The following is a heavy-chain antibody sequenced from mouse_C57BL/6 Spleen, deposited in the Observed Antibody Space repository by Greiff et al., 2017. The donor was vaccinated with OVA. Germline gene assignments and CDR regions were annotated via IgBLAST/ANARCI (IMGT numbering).Heavy chain of an antibody. Sequence: EVQLQESGPGMVKPSQSLSLTCTVTGYSITSGYDWHWIRHFPGNKLEWMGYISYSGSTNYNPSLKSRISITHDTSKNHFFLKLNSVTTEDTATYYCARGPYDYVFDYWGQGTTLTVSS. V-gene: IGHV3-1*01. CDR1: GYSITSGYD. CDR2: ISYSGST. J-gene: IGHJ2*01. D-gene: IGHD2-4*01. CDR3: ARGPYDYVFDY.